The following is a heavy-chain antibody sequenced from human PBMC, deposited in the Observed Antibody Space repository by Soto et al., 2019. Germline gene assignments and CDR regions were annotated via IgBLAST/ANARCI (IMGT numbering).Heavy chain of an antibody. CDR2: IVVGSGNT. CDR3: AADQHCSSTSCYAYDYYYYGMDV. Sequence: ASVKVSCTASGFTFTSSAVQWVRQARGQRLEWIGWIVVGSGNTNYAQKFQERVTITRDMSTSTAYMELSSLRSEDTAVYYCAADQHCSSTSCYAYDYYYYGMDVWGQGTTVTVSS. V-gene: IGHV1-58*01. J-gene: IGHJ6*02. D-gene: IGHD2-2*01. CDR1: GFTFTSSA.